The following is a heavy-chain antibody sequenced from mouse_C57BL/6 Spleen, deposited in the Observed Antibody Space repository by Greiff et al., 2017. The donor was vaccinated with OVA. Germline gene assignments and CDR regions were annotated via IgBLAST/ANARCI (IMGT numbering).Heavy chain of an antibody. CDR3: ARGVPNWDTLYAMDY. D-gene: IGHD4-1*01. J-gene: IGHJ4*01. V-gene: IGHV1-76*01. Sequence: QVHVKQSGAELVRPGASVKLSCKASGYTFTDYYINWVKQRPGQGLEWIARIYPGSGNTYYNEKFKGKATLTAEKSSSTAYMQLISLTSEDSAVYFCARGVPNWDTLYAMDYWGQGTSVTVSS. CDR2: IYPGSGNT. CDR1: GYTFTDYY.